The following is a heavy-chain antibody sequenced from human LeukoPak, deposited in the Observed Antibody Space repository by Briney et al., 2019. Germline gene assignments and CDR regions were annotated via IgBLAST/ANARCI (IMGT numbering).Heavy chain of an antibody. D-gene: IGHD3-10*02. J-gene: IGHJ6*04. V-gene: IGHV3-7*01. Sequence: GRSLRLSCAASGFTFSIYWMTWVRQAPGKGLEWVANIKQDGTKEYYVDSVRGRFTISRDNANNSVYLQMNSLRAEDTAVYYCAELGITMIGGVWGKGTTVTISS. CDR3: AELGITMIGGV. CDR1: GFTFSIYW. CDR2: IKQDGTKE.